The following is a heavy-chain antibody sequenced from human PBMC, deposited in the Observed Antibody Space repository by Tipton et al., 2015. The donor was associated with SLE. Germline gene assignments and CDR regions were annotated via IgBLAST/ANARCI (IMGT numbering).Heavy chain of an antibody. V-gene: IGHV4-34*11. Sequence: TLSLTCAVYGGSFSVYHWTWIRQPPGKGLEWIGHIYSSGSTNYNPSLRSRVTISVDTSENQFSLRLNSVTAADTAVYYCARDFMANGNWFDPWGQGTLVTVSS. J-gene: IGHJ5*02. D-gene: IGHD5-24*01. CDR2: IYSSGST. CDR3: ARDFMANGNWFDP. CDR1: GGSFSVYH.